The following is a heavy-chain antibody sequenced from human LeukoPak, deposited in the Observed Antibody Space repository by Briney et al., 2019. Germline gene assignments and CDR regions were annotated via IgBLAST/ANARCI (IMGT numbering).Heavy chain of an antibody. CDR3: ARASGYCSSTSCYDTPYYYYYYMDV. Sequence: SETLSLTCAVYGGSFSGYYWSWIRQPPGKGLEWIGEINHSGSTNYNPSLKSRVTISVDTSKNQFSLKLSSVTAADTAVYYCARASGYCSSTSCYDTPYYYYYYMDVWGKGTTVTVSS. J-gene: IGHJ6*03. V-gene: IGHV4-34*01. CDR1: GGSFSGYY. D-gene: IGHD2-2*01. CDR2: INHSGST.